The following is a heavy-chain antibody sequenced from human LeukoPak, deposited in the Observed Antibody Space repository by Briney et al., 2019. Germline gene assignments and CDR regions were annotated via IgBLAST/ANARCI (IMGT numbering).Heavy chain of an antibody. CDR1: GFTFSSYW. Sequence: GGSLRLSCAASGFTFSSYWMHWVRQAPGKGLVWVSRINSDGNSASYADSVKGRFTISRDNAKNTLYLQMNSLRAEDTAVYYCARSLPYNWFDPWGQGTLVTVSS. J-gene: IGHJ5*02. V-gene: IGHV3-74*01. CDR2: INSDGNSA. CDR3: ARSLPYNWFDP.